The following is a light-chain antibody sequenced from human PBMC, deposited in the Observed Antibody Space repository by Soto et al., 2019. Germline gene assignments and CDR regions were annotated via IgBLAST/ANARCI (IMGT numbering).Light chain of an antibody. J-gene: IGKJ5*01. CDR1: QSISSY. Sequence: IQMTESPSSLSASVLDIVTITFRASQSISSYLNWYQQKPGKAPKLLIYDVSNLETGVPSRFSGSGSGTDFTVTISSLQPEDIATYYCQQYDSLPITFGQGTRLEI. CDR3: QQYDSLPIT. CDR2: DVS. V-gene: IGKV1-33*01.